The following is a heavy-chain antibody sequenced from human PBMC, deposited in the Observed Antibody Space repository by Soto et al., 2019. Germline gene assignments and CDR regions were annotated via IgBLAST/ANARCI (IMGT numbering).Heavy chain of an antibody. CDR2: IYYSGST. Sequence: LSLTCTVSGGSISSGGYYWSWIRQHPGKGLEWIGYIYYSGSTYYNPSLKSRVTISVDTSKNQFSLKLSSVTAADTAVYYCARGQIFGVVISYGMDVWGQGTTVTVSS. CDR1: GGSISSGGYY. CDR3: ARGQIFGVVISYGMDV. D-gene: IGHD3-3*01. V-gene: IGHV4-31*03. J-gene: IGHJ6*02.